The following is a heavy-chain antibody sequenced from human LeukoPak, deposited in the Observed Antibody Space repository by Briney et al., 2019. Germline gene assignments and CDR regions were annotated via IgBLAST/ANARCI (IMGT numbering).Heavy chain of an antibody. CDR3: ARDPDGDGSSYFDY. J-gene: IGHJ4*02. Sequence: ASVKVSCKASEYTFTGYCIHWVRQAPGQGLEWMGWINPNGGGTNYAQKFQGRVTMTRDTSISTAYMELSRLRSDDTAVYYCARDPDGDGSSYFDYWGQGILVTVSS. CDR2: INPNGGGT. D-gene: IGHD4-17*01. CDR1: EYTFTGYC. V-gene: IGHV1-2*02.